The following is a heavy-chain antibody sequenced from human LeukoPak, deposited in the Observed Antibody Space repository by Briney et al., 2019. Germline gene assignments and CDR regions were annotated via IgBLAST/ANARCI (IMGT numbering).Heavy chain of an antibody. CDR3: ARVSGPGMNEYFHL. D-gene: IGHD3-10*01. Sequence: GGSLRLSCAASGFTFSGAWMHWVCQAPGKGLVWVSRINNDGTTTMYADSVKGRFTLSRDNAKNTLYLQMNSLRAEDTAVYYCARVSGPGMNEYFHLWGQGTLVTVSS. V-gene: IGHV3-74*03. J-gene: IGHJ1*01. CDR1: GFTFSGAW. CDR2: INNDGTTT.